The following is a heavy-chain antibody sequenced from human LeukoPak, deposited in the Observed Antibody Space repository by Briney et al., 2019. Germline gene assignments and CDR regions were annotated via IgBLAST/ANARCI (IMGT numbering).Heavy chain of an antibody. V-gene: IGHV1-46*01. CDR1: VYTFTSYY. CDR2: INPSGGST. D-gene: IGHD2-15*01. J-gene: IGHJ6*02. Sequence: ASVKVSCKASVYTFTSYYMHWVRQAPGQGLEWMGIINPSGGSTSYAQKFQGRVTMTRDTSTSTVYLEPSSLRSEDTAVYSWASDRSGGRWFYYYYGMDVWGQGTTVTVSS. CDR3: ASDRSGGRWFYYYYGMDV.